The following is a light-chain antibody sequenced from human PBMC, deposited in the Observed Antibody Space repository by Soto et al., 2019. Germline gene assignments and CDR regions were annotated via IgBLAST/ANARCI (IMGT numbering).Light chain of an antibody. J-gene: IGKJ1*01. CDR1: QSLSGN. Sequence: ETVMTQSPATLAGSPGETVTLSCRASQSLSGNLAWYQQKPGQAPRLLIFRASTRATGVPARFSGRGSGTEFTLTISSLQSDDLAVYYCQQYDKWPRTFGQGTKVDIK. V-gene: IGKV3-15*01. CDR3: QQYDKWPRT. CDR2: RAS.